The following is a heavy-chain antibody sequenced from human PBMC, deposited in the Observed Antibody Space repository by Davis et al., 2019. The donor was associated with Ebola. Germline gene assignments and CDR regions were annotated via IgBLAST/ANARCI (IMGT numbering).Heavy chain of an antibody. CDR3: ARGPGEFLWFGESLDGMDV. CDR2: IHPSGNT. Sequence: MPSETLSLTCAVSGDSISSTNWWIWVRQFPGKGLEWIAEIHPSGNTKYNSSLKSRLTMSVDTSKNQFSLKLSSVTAADTAVYYCARGPGEFLWFGESLDGMDVWGKGTTVTVSS. D-gene: IGHD3-10*01. J-gene: IGHJ6*04. V-gene: IGHV4-4*02. CDR1: GDSISSTNW.